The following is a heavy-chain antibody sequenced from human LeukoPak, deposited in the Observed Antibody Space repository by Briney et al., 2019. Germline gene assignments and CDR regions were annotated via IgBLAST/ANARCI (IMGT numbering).Heavy chain of an antibody. J-gene: IGHJ4*02. V-gene: IGHV4-30-2*01. CDR2: WEN. CDR3: AREVRFSMVRGEIDC. CDR1: GGSVSSGGYY. D-gene: IGHD3-10*01. Sequence: SQTLSLTCSVSGGSVSSGGYYWSWIRQPPGEGLEWIGWENYYNVSLRSRVTISVDRSKNQFSLKLISVTAADTAVYYCAREVRFSMVRGEIDCWGQGTLVTVSS.